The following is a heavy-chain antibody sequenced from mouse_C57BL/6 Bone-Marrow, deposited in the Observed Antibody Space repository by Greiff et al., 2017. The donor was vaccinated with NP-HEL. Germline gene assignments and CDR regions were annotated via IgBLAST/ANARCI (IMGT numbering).Heavy chain of an antibody. CDR1: GYTFTSYT. Sequence: QVQLQQSGAELARPGASVKMSCKASGYTFTSYTMHWVKQRPGQGREWIGYINPSSGYTKYNQKFKDKATWTADKSSSTAYMQLSSLTSEDSAVYYCARRRVVDGYWYFDVWGTGTTVTVSS. D-gene: IGHD1-1*01. CDR2: INPSSGYT. V-gene: IGHV1-4*01. CDR3: ARRRVVDGYWYFDV. J-gene: IGHJ1*03.